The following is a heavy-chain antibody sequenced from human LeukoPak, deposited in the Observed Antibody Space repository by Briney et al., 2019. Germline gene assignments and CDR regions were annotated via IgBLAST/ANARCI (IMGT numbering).Heavy chain of an antibody. CDR2: IYYSGST. V-gene: IGHV4-59*01. CDR1: GGSISNYY. D-gene: IGHD2-21*02. Sequence: SETLSLPCTFSGGSISNYYWSWIRHSPEKGLEWIGYIYYSGSTNYNPSLKSRVTISLDMSENQFSLKLTSVTPADTAVYYCARDGEYCGGDCYSGLSNWGQGTLVTVSS. CDR3: ARDGEYCGGDCYSGLSN. J-gene: IGHJ4*02.